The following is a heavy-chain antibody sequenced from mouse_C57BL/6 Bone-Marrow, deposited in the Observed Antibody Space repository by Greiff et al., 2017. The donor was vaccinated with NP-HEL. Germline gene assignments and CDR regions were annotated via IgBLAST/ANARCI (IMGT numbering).Heavy chain of an antibody. D-gene: IGHD2-4*01. CDR3: AREGGLRRRTYAMDD. J-gene: IGHJ4*01. CDR1: GFTFSDYY. V-gene: IGHV5-16*01. Sequence: EVHLVESEGGLVQPGSSMKLSCTTSGFTFSDYYMAWVRQVPEKGLDWVANINYDGSSTYYLDSLKSRFIISRDNAKNILYLQMSSLKSEDTATYYCAREGGLRRRTYAMDDWGQGTSVTVSS. CDR2: INYDGSST.